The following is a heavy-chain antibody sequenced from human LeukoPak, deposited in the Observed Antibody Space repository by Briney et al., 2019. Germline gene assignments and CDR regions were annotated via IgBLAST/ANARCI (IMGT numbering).Heavy chain of an antibody. Sequence: ASVKVSCKASGYTFINYAISWLRQAPGQGLEWMGWINPNSGGTNYAQKFQGWVTMTRDTSISTAYMELSRLRSDDTAVYYCARGGIAAAGTVDYWGQGTLVTVSS. J-gene: IGHJ4*02. CDR1: GYTFINYA. CDR3: ARGGIAAAGTVDY. V-gene: IGHV1-2*04. CDR2: INPNSGGT. D-gene: IGHD6-13*01.